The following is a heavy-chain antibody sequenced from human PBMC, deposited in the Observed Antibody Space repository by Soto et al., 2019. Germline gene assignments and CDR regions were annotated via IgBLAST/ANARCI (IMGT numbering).Heavy chain of an antibody. Sequence: GGSLRLSCAASGFTFSYYWMHWIRLAPGQGLVWVSHIHSDGSRTTYADSVKGRFIISRDNAKNTVSLQMNSLRVEDTAVYFCARGDRGGFDLWGQGTMVTVS. CDR3: ARGDRGGFDL. J-gene: IGHJ3*01. V-gene: IGHV3-74*01. CDR2: IHSDGSRT. CDR1: GFTFSYYW. D-gene: IGHD2-21*02.